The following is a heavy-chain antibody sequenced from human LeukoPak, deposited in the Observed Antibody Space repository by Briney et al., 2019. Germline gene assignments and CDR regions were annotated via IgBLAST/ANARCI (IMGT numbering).Heavy chain of an antibody. J-gene: IGHJ4*02. CDR1: GYTFTGSY. Sequence: ASVKVSCKASGYTFTGSYMHWVRQAPGQGLEWMGIINPSGGSTSYAQKFQGRVTMTRDMSTSTVYMELSSLRSEDTAVYYCARDLQRDKGIFDYWGQGTLVTVSS. D-gene: IGHD5-24*01. CDR2: INPSGGST. CDR3: ARDLQRDKGIFDY. V-gene: IGHV1-46*01.